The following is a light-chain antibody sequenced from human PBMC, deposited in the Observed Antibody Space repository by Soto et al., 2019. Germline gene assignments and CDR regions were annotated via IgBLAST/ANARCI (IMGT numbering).Light chain of an antibody. J-gene: IGKJ1*01. CDR3: QQYNNWPQT. CDR2: RAS. V-gene: IGKV3-15*01. Sequence: EIVLTQSPATLSLSPGERATLSFMASQSFDRYLAWYQQRPGQAPRLLMYRASTRATDIPARFSGSGSGTEFTLTISSLQSEDFAEYHCQQYNNWPQTFGQGTKVDIK. CDR1: QSFDRY.